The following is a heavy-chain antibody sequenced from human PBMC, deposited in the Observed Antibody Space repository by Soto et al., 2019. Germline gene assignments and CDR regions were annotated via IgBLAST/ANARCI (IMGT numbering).Heavy chain of an antibody. CDR2: AKTGPFGYAT. V-gene: IGHV3-72*01. J-gene: IGHJ2*01. CDR3: ASPKSAGDALRDRYFDF. CDR1: GFTFSDHF. Sequence: GGSLRLSCAASGFTFSDHFMDWVRQAPGKGLEWVGRAKTGPFGYATQYAASVNGRFTVSRDDSENSFYLLMNSLKVDDTAVYYCASPKSAGDALRDRYFDFWGRGTLVTVSS. D-gene: IGHD6-13*01.